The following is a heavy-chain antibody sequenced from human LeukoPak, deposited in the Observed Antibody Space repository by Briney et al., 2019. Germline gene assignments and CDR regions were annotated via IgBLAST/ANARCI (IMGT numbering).Heavy chain of an antibody. Sequence: SSETLSLTCTVSGGSISSYYWSWIRQPPGKGLEWIGYIYYSGSTNYNPSLKSRVTISVDTSKNRFSLKLSSVTAADTAVYYCARGSSGWSNWFDPWGQGTLVTVSS. V-gene: IGHV4-59*01. CDR1: GGSISSYY. D-gene: IGHD6-19*01. CDR2: IYYSGST. CDR3: ARGSSGWSNWFDP. J-gene: IGHJ5*02.